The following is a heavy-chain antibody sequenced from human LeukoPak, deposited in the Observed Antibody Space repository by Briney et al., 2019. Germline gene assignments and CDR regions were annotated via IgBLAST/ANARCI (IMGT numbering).Heavy chain of an antibody. D-gene: IGHD3-16*01. CDR3: AKGDYARH. V-gene: IGHV3-9*01. CDR2: ISWNSGSI. J-gene: IGHJ4*02. Sequence: GGSLRLSCTACGFTFDDYAKHWVRQAPGKGLEWVSGISWNSGSIGYADSVKGRFTISRDNAKNSLYLQMNSLRAEDTALYYCAKGDYARHWGPGTLVTVSS. CDR1: GFTFDDYA.